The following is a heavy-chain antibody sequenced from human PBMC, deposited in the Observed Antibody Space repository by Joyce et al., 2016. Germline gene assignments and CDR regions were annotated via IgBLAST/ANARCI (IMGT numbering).Heavy chain of an antibody. D-gene: IGHD4-23*01. CDR3: ARGSTVAYDY. CDR2: INPNTGGT. V-gene: IGHV1-2*02. J-gene: IGHJ4*02. Sequence: QVQLVQSGAAVKKPGASVKVSCKASGYTFTGYYIHWVRQAPGQGLEWMGWINPNTGGTNSEQNFQDRVTMTRDTSISTAYTEMRSLRSDDTAVFYCARGSTVAYDYWGQGTLVTVSS. CDR1: GYTFTGYY.